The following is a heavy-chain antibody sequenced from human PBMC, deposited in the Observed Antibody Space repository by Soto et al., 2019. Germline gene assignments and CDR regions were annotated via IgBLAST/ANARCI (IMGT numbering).Heavy chain of an antibody. CDR2: IYHTGNT. Sequence: TLSLTCTVSGGSISDDSYWGWIRQTPGKGLEWIGYIYHTGNTYYNPSLRSRVSISVDKSKSQFSLKLISVTAADTAVYFCARDEYQLLSSVSWFDSWGQGTLVTVSS. CDR3: ARDEYQLLSSVSWFDS. J-gene: IGHJ5*01. V-gene: IGHV4-30-4*01. CDR1: GGSISDDSY. D-gene: IGHD2-2*01.